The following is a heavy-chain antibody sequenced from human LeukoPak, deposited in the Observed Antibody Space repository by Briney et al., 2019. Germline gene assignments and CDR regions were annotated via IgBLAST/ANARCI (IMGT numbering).Heavy chain of an antibody. CDR1: GFTFSRYA. Sequence: PGGSLRLSCEASGFTFSRYAMSWLRQAPGKGLAWVSVISSSADSTYYADSVKGRFTISRDNSKNTLYLQMNNLRAEDTAVYYCAKPLEKYTYGGNFDYWGQGLLVTVSS. V-gene: IGHV3-23*01. D-gene: IGHD4-23*01. CDR3: AKPLEKYTYGGNFDY. CDR2: ISSSADST. J-gene: IGHJ4*02.